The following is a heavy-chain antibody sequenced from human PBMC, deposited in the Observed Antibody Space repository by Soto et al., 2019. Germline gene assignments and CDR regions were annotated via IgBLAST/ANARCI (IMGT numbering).Heavy chain of an antibody. J-gene: IGHJ4*02. CDR2: IVPLSGTP. CDR1: GGNSNSYS. CDR3: ARDWRQMSRGGFFDY. D-gene: IGHD3-3*01. Sequence: QVRLVQSGAEVKKPGSSVKLSCKVSGGNSNSYSIAWVRQAPGQGLQWLGTIVPLSGTPNHAHKFQGRVTITADTSTNKAYLELSSLRYEDTAIYYCARDWRQMSRGGFFDYWGQGSLVTISS. V-gene: IGHV1-69*06.